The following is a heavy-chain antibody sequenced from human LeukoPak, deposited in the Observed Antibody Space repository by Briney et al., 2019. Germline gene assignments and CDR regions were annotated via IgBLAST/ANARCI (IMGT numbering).Heavy chain of an antibody. V-gene: IGHV4-59*01. CDR3: ARGIYSGYDYGY. J-gene: IGHJ4*02. CDR2: IYYGGST. Sequence: SETLSLTCTVSGGSISSYYWSWIRQPPGKGLGWIGYIYYGGSTNYNPSLKSRVTISVDTSKNQFSLKLSSVTAADTAVYYCARGIYSGYDYGYWGQGTLVTVSS. D-gene: IGHD5-12*01. CDR1: GGSISSYY.